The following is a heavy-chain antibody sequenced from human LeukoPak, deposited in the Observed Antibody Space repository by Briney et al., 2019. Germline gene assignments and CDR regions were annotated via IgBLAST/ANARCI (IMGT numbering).Heavy chain of an antibody. J-gene: IGHJ4*02. V-gene: IGHV4-39*07. CDR2: IYYSGST. CDR1: GGSISSSSYY. D-gene: IGHD1-14*01. Sequence: SETLSLTCTVSGGSISSSSYYWGWIRQPPGKGLEWIGSIYYSGSTYYKPSLKSRVTISVDTSKNQFSLKLSSVTAADTAVYYCARDWNRSRYFDYWGQGTLVTVSS. CDR3: ARDWNRSRYFDY.